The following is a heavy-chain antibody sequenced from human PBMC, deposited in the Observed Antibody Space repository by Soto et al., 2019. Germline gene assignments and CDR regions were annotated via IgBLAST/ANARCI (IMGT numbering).Heavy chain of an antibody. CDR3: ASEVQGYGDSDY. D-gene: IGHD4-17*01. V-gene: IGHV1-2*04. CDR2: INPNSGGT. CDR1: GYSFTDYY. J-gene: IGHJ4*02. Sequence: QVQLVQSGAEVKKPGASVKVSCKASGYSFTDYYMHWVRQAPGQGLEWVGWINPNSGGTNYAQKFQGWVTMTRDTSISTAYMDLSRLRSDDTAVYYCASEVQGYGDSDYWGQGTLVTVSS.